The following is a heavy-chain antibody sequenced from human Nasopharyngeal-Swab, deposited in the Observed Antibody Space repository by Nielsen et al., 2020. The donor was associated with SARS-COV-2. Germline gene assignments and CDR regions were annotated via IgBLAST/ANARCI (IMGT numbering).Heavy chain of an antibody. V-gene: IGHV3-23*01. CDR3: AKDLHLTSDYTHYASFDY. CDR2: ISGSGGST. CDR1: GFTFSSYA. D-gene: IGHD4-11*01. Sequence: GESLKISCVASGFTFSSYAMSWVRQAPGKGLEWVSAISGSGGSTYYADSVKGRFTISRDNSKNTLYLQMNSLRAEDTAVYYCAKDLHLTSDYTHYASFDYWGQGTLVTVSS. J-gene: IGHJ4*02.